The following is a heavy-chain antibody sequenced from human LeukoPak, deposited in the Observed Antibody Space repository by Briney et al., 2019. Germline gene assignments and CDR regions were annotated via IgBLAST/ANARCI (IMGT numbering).Heavy chain of an antibody. J-gene: IGHJ4*02. D-gene: IGHD4-17*01. V-gene: IGHV4-39*07. CDR2: IYYTGST. CDR1: GGSISSSSYY. Sequence: SETLSLTCTVSGGSISSSSYYWGWVRQPPGEGLEWIGSIYYTGSTNYNPSLKSRVSISVDTSKNQFSLKLSSVTAADTAVYYCARTGSTVTMLYPFDHWGQGTLVTVSS. CDR3: ARTGSTVTMLYPFDH.